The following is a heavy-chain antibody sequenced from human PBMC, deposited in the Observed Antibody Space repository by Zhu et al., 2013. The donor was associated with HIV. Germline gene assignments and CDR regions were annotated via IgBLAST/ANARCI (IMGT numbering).Heavy chain of an antibody. CDR1: GYTFNTYG. J-gene: IGHJ6*02. D-gene: IGHD6-6*01. CDR3: ARVGRGSSTYFYDMDL. Sequence: QVQLVQSGAEVKKPGASVKVSCKASGYTFNTYGISWVRQAPGQGLEWMGWINLNSGDTNYAQKFQGRVTMSRDTSISTAYMELYRLRSDDTAVYYCARVGRGSSTYFYDMDLWGQGTTVTAS. V-gene: IGHV1-2*02. CDR2: INLNSGDT.